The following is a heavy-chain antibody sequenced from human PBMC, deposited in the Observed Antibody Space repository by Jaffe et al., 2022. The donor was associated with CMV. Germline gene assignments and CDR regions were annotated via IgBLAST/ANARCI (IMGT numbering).Heavy chain of an antibody. CDR2: IYHSGST. CDR1: GGSISSSNW. V-gene: IGHV4-4*02. D-gene: IGHD3-22*01. CDR3: ASLGVSVSRQREGDYYDPGAFDI. J-gene: IGHJ3*02. Sequence: QVQLQESGPGLVKPSGTLSLTCAVSGGSISSSNWWSWVRQPPGKGLEWIGEIYHSGSTNYNPSLKSRVTISVDKSKNQFSLKLSSVTAADTAVYYCASLGVSVSRQREGDYYDPGAFDIWGQGTMVTVSS.